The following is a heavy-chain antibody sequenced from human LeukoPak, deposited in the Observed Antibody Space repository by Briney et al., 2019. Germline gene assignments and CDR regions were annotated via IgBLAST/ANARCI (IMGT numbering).Heavy chain of an antibody. J-gene: IGHJ6*03. D-gene: IGHD2-2*01. CDR1: GYSFTSYC. CDR3: ARFPAATGSLYYYYYMDV. Sequence: GESLKISCKGSGYSFTSYCIGWVRQMPGKGLEWMGIIYPGDSDTRYSPSFQGQVTISADKSISTAYLQWSSLKASDTAMYYCARFPAATGSLYYYYYMDVWGKGTTVTVSS. V-gene: IGHV5-51*01. CDR2: IYPGDSDT.